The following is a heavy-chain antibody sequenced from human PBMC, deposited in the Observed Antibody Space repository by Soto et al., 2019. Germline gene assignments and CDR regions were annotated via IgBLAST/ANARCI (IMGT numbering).Heavy chain of an antibody. CDR3: ARSAGWYAVHS. CDR2: VFHTGTT. V-gene: IGHV4-4*02. CDR1: GDSVSSPYY. D-gene: IGHD6-19*01. Sequence: QVQLQESGPGLVKPSGTLSLTCAVSGDSVSSPYYWCWVRQPPGKGLEWIGEVFHTGTTSYTPSLRSRVTISMDKSINQFSLVLSSVTAADTAVYYCARSAGWYAVHSWGPGTLVIVSS. J-gene: IGHJ4*02.